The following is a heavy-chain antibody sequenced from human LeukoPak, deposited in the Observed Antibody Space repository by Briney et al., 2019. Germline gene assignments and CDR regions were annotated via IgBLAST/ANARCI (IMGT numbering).Heavy chain of an antibody. J-gene: IGHJ6*03. V-gene: IGHV3-7*03. CDR1: GFTFTRYW. CDR3: ARAAAEDYYYYMDV. CDR2: IKEDGSQK. D-gene: IGHD6-13*01. Sequence: PGGSLRLSCEASGFTFTRYWMSWVRQAPGKGLEWVANIKEDGSQKNYGDSVKGRFTISRDNAKNSLYLQMNSLRAEDTALYYCARAAAEDYYYYMDVWGKGTTVTVSS.